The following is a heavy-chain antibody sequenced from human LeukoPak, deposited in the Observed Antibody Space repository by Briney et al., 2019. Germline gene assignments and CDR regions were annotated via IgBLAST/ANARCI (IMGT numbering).Heavy chain of an antibody. CDR1: GFTFRSHG. CDR3: ARAIQTYYYGMEV. J-gene: IGHJ6*02. Sequence: GGSLRLSCAASGFTFRSHGMHWVRQAPGKGLEWVAVISYDGSNEYYADPVKGRFTISRDNAKNSLYLQMNTLRAEDTAVYYCARAIQTYYYGMEVWGQGTTVTVSS. D-gene: IGHD5-18*01. V-gene: IGHV3-30*03. CDR2: ISYDGSNE.